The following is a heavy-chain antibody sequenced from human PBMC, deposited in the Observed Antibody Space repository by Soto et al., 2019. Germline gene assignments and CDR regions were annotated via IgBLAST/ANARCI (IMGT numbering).Heavy chain of an antibody. CDR3: ARSAHGYCSSTSCHGGWFDP. J-gene: IGHJ5*02. V-gene: IGHV1-46*01. CDR1: GYTFTRYY. CDR2: INPSGGST. Sequence: GALVEGSWKGSGYTFTRYYMDLVRQAPWQGLGVMGIINPSGGSTSYAQKFQGRVTMTRDTSTSTVYMELSSLRSEDTAVYYCARSAHGYCSSTSCHGGWFDPWGQGTLVTVSS. D-gene: IGHD2-2*01.